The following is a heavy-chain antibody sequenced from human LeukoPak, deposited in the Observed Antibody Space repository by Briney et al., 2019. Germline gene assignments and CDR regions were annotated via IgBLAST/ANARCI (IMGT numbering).Heavy chain of an antibody. J-gene: IGHJ4*02. CDR1: GGSISSYY. V-gene: IGHV4-59*12. CDR3: ARDGGYGSGSYYFDS. Sequence: SETLSLTCTVSGGSISSYYWSWIRQPPGKGLEWIGYIYYSGSTNYNPSLKSRVTISVDTSKNQFSLKLSSVTAADTAVYYCARDGGYGSGSYYFDSWGQGTLVTVSS. D-gene: IGHD3-10*01. CDR2: IYYSGST.